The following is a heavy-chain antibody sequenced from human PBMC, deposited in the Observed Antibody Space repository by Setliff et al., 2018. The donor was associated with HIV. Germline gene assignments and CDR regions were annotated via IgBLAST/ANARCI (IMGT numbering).Heavy chain of an antibody. J-gene: IGHJ2*01. CDR1: GFTFSTYW. Sequence: GGSLRLSCAASGFTFSTYWMSWVRQAPGKGLEWVANIKQDGSEKFYVDSVKGRFTISRDNAKNSLYLQMNSLRAEDTAVYYCARDPYPYFDYGDRYFDLWGRGTLVTVSS. D-gene: IGHD4-17*01. CDR2: IKQDGSEK. V-gene: IGHV3-7*01. CDR3: ARDPYPYFDYGDRYFDL.